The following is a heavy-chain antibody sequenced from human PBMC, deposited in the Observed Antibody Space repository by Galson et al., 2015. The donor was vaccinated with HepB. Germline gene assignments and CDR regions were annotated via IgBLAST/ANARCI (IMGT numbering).Heavy chain of an antibody. CDR3: ARDSYYYDSDGYWAPAFDY. CDR2: IGSSSSTI. J-gene: IGHJ4*02. D-gene: IGHD3-22*01. V-gene: IGHV3-48*02. Sequence: SLRLSCAASGFTFSSKSMNWVRQAPGKGLEWVSYIGSSSSTIYYADSVKGRFTISRDNAKNSLYLQMNSLRDEDTAVYYCARDSYYYDSDGYWAPAFDYWGQGILVTVSS. CDR1: GFTFSSKS.